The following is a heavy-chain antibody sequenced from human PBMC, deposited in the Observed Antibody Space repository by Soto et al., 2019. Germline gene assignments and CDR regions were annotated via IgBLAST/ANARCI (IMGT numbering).Heavy chain of an antibody. J-gene: IGHJ6*02. D-gene: IGHD6-6*01. CDR1: GGSFSGYY. CDR2: INHSGST. CDR3: VRHYYYVMDV. Sequence: PSETLSLTCAVYGGSFSGYYWSWIRQPPGKGLEWIGEINHSGSTNYNPSLKSRVTISVDTSKNQFSLKLSSVTAADTAVYWPVRHYYYVMDVRGQRTTVTVSS. V-gene: IGHV4-34*01.